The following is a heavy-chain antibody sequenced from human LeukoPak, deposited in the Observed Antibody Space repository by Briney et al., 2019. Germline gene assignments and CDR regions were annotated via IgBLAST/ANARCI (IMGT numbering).Heavy chain of an antibody. J-gene: IGHJ5*02. CDR1: GGTFSSYA. D-gene: IGHD4-23*01. CDR2: IIPIFGTA. V-gene: IGHV1-69*05. Sequence: GASVKVSCKASGGTFSSYAISWVRQAPGQGLEWMGGIIPIFGTANYAQKFQGRVTITTDESTSTAYMELSSLRSEDTAVYYCARDLIGRHMTAVVFGGNWFDPWGLGTLVTVSS. CDR3: ARDLIGRHMTAVVFGGNWFDP.